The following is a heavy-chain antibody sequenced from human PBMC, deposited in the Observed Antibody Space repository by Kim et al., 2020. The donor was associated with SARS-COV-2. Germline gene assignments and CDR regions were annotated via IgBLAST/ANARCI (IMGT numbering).Heavy chain of an antibody. J-gene: IGHJ4*02. Sequence: SVKVSCKASGGTFSSYAISWVRQAPGQGLEWMGGIIPIFGTANYAQKFQGRVTITADESTSTAYMELSSLRSEDTAVYYCARGYSEGGYAVELFDYWGQGTLVTVSS. V-gene: IGHV1-69*13. CDR3: ARGYSEGGYAVELFDY. CDR2: IIPIFGTA. D-gene: IGHD5-12*01. CDR1: GGTFSSYA.